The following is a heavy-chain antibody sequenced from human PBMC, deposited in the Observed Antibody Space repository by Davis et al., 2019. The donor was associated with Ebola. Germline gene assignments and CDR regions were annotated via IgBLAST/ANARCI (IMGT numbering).Heavy chain of an antibody. CDR3: ARRGDSGINHGFDV. CDR2: IYPDDSDN. CDR1: GYSFTSYW. Sequence: GESLKTSCKGSGYSFTSYWNGWVRQMPGEGVEWMGIIYPDDSDNIYSPSFQGQVTHSAAKSLTTAYLQWTSLKASDSAIYYCARRGDSGINHGFDVWGQGTLVTVSS. D-gene: IGHD5-12*01. J-gene: IGHJ4*02. V-gene: IGHV5-51*01.